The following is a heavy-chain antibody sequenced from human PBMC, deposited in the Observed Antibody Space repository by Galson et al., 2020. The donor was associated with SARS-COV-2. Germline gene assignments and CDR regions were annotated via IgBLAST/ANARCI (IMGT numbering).Heavy chain of an antibody. Sequence: GGSLRLSCAASGFTFDDYAMHWVRQAPGKGLEWVSGISWNSGSIGYADSVKGRFTISRDNAKNSLYLQMNSLRAEDTALYYCAKDNGGIAAEDYYFDYWGQGTLVTVSS. V-gene: IGHV3-9*01. CDR1: GFTFDDYA. CDR3: AKDNGGIAAEDYYFDY. D-gene: IGHD6-13*01. CDR2: ISWNSGSI. J-gene: IGHJ4*02.